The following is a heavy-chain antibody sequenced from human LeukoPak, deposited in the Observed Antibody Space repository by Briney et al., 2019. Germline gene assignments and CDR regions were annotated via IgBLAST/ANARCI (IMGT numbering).Heavy chain of an antibody. V-gene: IGHV4-38-2*01. J-gene: IGHJ5*02. D-gene: IGHD5-18*01. CDR1: GYSISSGSY. CDR3: ARGWIQLWSPTIFNWFDP. Sequence: PSETLSLTCAVSGYSISSGSYWGWIRHPPRKGLEWIGYIYYSGSTNYNPSLKSRVTISVDTSKSQFSLKLSSVTAADTAVYYCARGWIQLWSPTIFNWFDPWGQGTLATVSS. CDR2: IYYSGST.